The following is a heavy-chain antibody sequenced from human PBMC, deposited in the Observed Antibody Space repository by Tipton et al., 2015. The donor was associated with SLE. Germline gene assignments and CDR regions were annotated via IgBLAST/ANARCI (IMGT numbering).Heavy chain of an antibody. V-gene: IGHV3-21*01. Sequence: GSLRLSCVASGFTFSRYSMNWVRQAPGKGLEWVSSISSGSSYIYYADSLKGRFTISRDNAKNSLYLQMNSLRAEDTAVYYCARDPELGFYYFDYWGQGTLVTVSS. CDR1: GFTFSRYS. CDR3: ARDPELGFYYFDY. D-gene: IGHD3-3*01. CDR2: ISSGSSYI. J-gene: IGHJ4*02.